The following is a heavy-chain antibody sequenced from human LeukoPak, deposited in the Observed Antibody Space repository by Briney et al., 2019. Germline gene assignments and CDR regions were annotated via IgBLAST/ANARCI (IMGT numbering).Heavy chain of an antibody. J-gene: IGHJ4*02. Sequence: GGSLRLSCATYGLTFSSYWMSWVRQAPGKGLEWVANIKQDGSEKYYVDSVKGRFTISRDNAKSSLYLQMNSLRAEDTAVYYCANGDGFDYWGQGTLVTVSS. V-gene: IGHV3-7*01. CDR3: ANGDGFDY. CDR1: GLTFSSYW. CDR2: IKQDGSEK. D-gene: IGHD5-24*01.